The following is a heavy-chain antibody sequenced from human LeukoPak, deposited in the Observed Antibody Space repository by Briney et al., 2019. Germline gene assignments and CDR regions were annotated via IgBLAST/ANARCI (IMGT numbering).Heavy chain of an antibody. CDR3: AKARGGWLHLDPQGF. Sequence: GASLRLSCAASGFTFSSYAMSWVRQAPGKGLEWVSAISGSGGSTYYADSVKGRFTISRDNSKNTLYLQMNSLRAEDTAVYYCAKARGGWLHLDPQGFWGQGTLVTVSS. J-gene: IGHJ4*02. D-gene: IGHD5-24*01. CDR1: GFTFSSYA. V-gene: IGHV3-23*01. CDR2: ISGSGGST.